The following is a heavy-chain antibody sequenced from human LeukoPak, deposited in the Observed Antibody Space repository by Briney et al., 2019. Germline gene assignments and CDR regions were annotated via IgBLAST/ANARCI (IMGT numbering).Heavy chain of an antibody. V-gene: IGHV4-31*03. J-gene: IGHJ4*02. D-gene: IGHD3-10*01. Sequence: SQTLSLTCTVSGGSISSGGYYWSWIRQHPGKGLEWIGYIYYSGSTYYNPSLKSRVTISVDTSKNQFSLKLSSVTAADTAVHYCARERWPNYYGSGSYPDYWGQGTLVTVSS. CDR1: GGSISSGGYY. CDR2: IYYSGST. CDR3: ARERWPNYYGSGSYPDY.